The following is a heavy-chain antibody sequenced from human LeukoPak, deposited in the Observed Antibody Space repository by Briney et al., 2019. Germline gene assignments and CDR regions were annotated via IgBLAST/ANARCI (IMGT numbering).Heavy chain of an antibody. J-gene: IGHJ6*02. V-gene: IGHV3-23*01. D-gene: IGHD4-11*01. CDR1: GFTFSSYA. CDR3: AKSSKSTWTYGMDV. CDR2: ISGSGGST. Sequence: VRLGGSLRLSCAASGFTFSSYAMSWVRQAPGKGLEWVSVISGSGGSTYYADSVKGRFTISRDNSKNPLYLQVNSLRAEDTAVYYCAKSSKSTWTYGMDVWGQGTTVTVSS.